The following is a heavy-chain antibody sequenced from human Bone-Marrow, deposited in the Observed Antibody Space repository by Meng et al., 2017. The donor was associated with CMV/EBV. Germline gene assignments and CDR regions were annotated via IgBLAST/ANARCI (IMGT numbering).Heavy chain of an antibody. CDR3: ARDRQLFDY. Sequence: ASVKVSCKATGYTFTDCYILWVRQAPGQGLEWMGWINPNSGGTNYAQKFQGRVTMTRDTSISTAYMELSRLRSDDTAVYYCARDRQLFDYWGQGTLVTVSS. J-gene: IGHJ4*02. CDR2: INPNSGGT. CDR1: GYTFTDCY. V-gene: IGHV1-2*02. D-gene: IGHD6-13*01.